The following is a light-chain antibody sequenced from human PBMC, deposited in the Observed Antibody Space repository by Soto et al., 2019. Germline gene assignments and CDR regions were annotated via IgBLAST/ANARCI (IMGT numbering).Light chain of an antibody. CDR2: EVN. CDR1: SSDVGGYNY. J-gene: IGLJ3*02. V-gene: IGLV2-8*01. CDR3: KSDTGINNRV. Sequence: QSALTQPPSASGSPGQSVTISCTGTSSDVGGYNYVSWYQQHPGKAPKVMIYEVNKRPSGVPDRFSGSKSGTTASLTVSGLQAEDEADYYCKSDTGINNRVFGGGTKLTVL.